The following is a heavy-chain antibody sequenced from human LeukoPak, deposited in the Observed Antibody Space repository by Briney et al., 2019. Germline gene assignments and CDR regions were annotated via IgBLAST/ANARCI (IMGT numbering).Heavy chain of an antibody. CDR3: ARHPRITATRRAFDI. J-gene: IGHJ3*02. CDR1: GGSFSGYA. CDR2: INHPGSA. Sequence: SETLSLTCAVSGGSFSGYAWSWIRQPPGKGLEWIGEINHPGSANYNPSLKSRVTISVDTSKNQFSLKLTSVTAADTAVYYCARHPRITATRRAFDIWGQGTTVTVSS. D-gene: IGHD6-25*01. V-gene: IGHV4-34*01.